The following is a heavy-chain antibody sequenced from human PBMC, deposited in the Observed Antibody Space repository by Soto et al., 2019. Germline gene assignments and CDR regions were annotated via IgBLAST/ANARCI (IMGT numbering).Heavy chain of an antibody. D-gene: IGHD3-22*01. CDR3: VKDQNYDSSGYYGY. Sequence: LRLSCAASGFTFSSYGMHWVRQAPGKGLEWVAVIWYDGSNKYYADSVKGRFTISRDNSKNTLYLQMNSLRAEDTAVYYCVKDQNYDSSGYYGYWGQGTLVTVSS. J-gene: IGHJ4*02. CDR1: GFTFSSYG. V-gene: IGHV3-33*06. CDR2: IWYDGSNK.